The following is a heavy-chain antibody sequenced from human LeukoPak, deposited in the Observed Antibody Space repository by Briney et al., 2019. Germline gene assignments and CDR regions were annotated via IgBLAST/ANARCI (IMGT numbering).Heavy chain of an antibody. Sequence: SETLSLTCTVSGGSISSSSYYWGWIRQPPGKGLEWIGSIYYSGSTYYNPSLKSRGTISVDTSKNQFSLKLSSVTAADTAVYYCARVEGAAAVLGYYYYMDVWGKGTTVTVSS. D-gene: IGHD6-13*01. CDR3: ARVEGAAAVLGYYYYMDV. J-gene: IGHJ6*03. V-gene: IGHV4-39*07. CDR2: IYYSGST. CDR1: GGSISSSSYY.